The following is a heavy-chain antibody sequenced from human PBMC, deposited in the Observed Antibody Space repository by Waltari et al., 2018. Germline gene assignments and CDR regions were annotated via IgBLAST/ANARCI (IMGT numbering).Heavy chain of an antibody. V-gene: IGHV4-4*07. CDR2: IYTSGST. CDR1: GGSISSYY. J-gene: IGHJ4*02. D-gene: IGHD6-6*01. Sequence: QVQLQESGPGLVKPSETLSLTCTVPGGSISSYYWSWIRQLAGKGLEWIGRIYTSGSTNYNPSLKSRVTMSVDTSKNQFSLKLSSVTAADTAVYYCARGQYSSSSGYFDYWGQGTLVTVSS. CDR3: ARGQYSSSSGYFDY.